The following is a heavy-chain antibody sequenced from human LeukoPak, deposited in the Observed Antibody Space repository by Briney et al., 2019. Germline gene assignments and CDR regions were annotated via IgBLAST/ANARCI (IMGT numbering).Heavy chain of an antibody. V-gene: IGHV1-2*02. CDR2: INPNSGGT. Sequence: ASVKVSCKASGYTFTGYYMHWVRQAPGQGLEWMGWINPNSGGTNYAQKFQGRVTMTRGTSISTAYMELSRLRSDDTAVYYCARGRVVIIGGYALSLDYWGQGTLVTVSS. J-gene: IGHJ4*02. D-gene: IGHD3-3*01. CDR1: GYTFTGYY. CDR3: ARGRVVIIGGYALSLDY.